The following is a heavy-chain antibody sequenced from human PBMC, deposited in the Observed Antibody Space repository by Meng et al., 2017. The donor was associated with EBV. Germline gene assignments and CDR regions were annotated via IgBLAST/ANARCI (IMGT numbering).Heavy chain of an antibody. CDR3: ARAGISIFWQHWFDP. V-gene: IGHV3-20*01. J-gene: IGHJ5*02. Sequence: DVALVESGGGVVRPGGSLRLSCAATGFTFDDYGMNWVRQVPGKGLEWVAGINWNGENTGYVDSVKGRFTISRDNAKNFLYLQMDSLRAEDTAFYHCARAGISIFWQHWFDPWGQGTLVTVFS. D-gene: IGHD3-3*01. CDR1: GFTFDDYG. CDR2: INWNGENT.